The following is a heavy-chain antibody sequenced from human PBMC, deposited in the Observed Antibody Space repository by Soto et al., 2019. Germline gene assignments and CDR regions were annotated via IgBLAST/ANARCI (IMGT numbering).Heavy chain of an antibody. CDR1: GFSFSRYG. CDR2: ISWDGLAQ. V-gene: IGHV3-30*18. CDR3: AKETIQVGGPDYFDY. Sequence: VQLVESGGGVVQPGRSLRLLCEASGFSFSRYGMHWVRQAPGMGLAWVAVISWDGLAQYYADSVKGRFTISRDNSQSTRDLQRNSRRTEDTAIDYCAKETIQVGGPDYFDYWGQGALVTVSS. J-gene: IGHJ4*02. D-gene: IGHD1-1*01.